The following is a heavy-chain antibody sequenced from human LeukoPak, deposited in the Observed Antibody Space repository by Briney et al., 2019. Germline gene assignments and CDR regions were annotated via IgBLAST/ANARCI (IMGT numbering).Heavy chain of an antibody. Sequence: SETLSLTCTVSGGSISSYYWSWIRQPPGKGLEWIGYIYYSGSTNYNPSLKSRVTISVDTSKNQFSLKLSSVTAADTAVYYCAREVEDYGDYGRLGYYYYYMDVWGKGTTVTVSS. D-gene: IGHD4-17*01. CDR2: IYYSGST. V-gene: IGHV4-59*01. CDR3: AREVEDYGDYGRLGYYYYYMDV. CDR1: GGSISSYY. J-gene: IGHJ6*03.